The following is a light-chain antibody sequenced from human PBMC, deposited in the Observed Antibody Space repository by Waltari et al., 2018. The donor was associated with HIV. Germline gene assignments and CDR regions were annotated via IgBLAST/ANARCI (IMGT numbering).Light chain of an antibody. CDR1: QSVGTY. J-gene: IGKJ4*01. V-gene: IGKV3-11*01. Sequence: EIVLTQSPATLSLSPGERATLSCRASQSVGTYLAWYQQKPGQAPRLLIYDASNRATGIPARFSGSGSQPDFTLTISSLEPEDFAVYYCQQYAGSPLTFGGGTKVEIK. CDR3: QQYAGSPLT. CDR2: DAS.